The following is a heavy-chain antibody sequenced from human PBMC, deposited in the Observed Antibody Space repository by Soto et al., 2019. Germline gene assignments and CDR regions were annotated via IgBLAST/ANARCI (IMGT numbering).Heavy chain of an antibody. CDR2: ISSSSSTI. J-gene: IGHJ5*02. CDR1: GFTFSSYS. Sequence: EVQLVESGGGLVQPGGSLRLSCAASGFTFSSYSMNWVRQAPGKGLEWVSYISSSSSTIYYADSVKGRFTISRDNAKNSLYRQMNSLRAEDTAVYYCAREEGYFDWLSGWFDPWGQGTLVTVSS. D-gene: IGHD3-9*01. V-gene: IGHV3-48*01. CDR3: AREEGYFDWLSGWFDP.